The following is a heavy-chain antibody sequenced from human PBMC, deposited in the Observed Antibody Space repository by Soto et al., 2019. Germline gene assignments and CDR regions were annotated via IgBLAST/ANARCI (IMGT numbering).Heavy chain of an antibody. CDR2: IYHSGST. J-gene: IGHJ6*02. CDR1: GGSISSSNW. V-gene: IGHV4-4*02. Sequence: TSETLSLTCAVSGGSISSSNWWSWVRQPPGEGLEWVGGIYHSGSTNYNPALKSRVTISVDKSKNQFSLKLSSVTAADTAVYYCARFWFGDTPYHYYGMDVWGQGTTVTVSS. D-gene: IGHD3-10*01. CDR3: ARFWFGDTPYHYYGMDV.